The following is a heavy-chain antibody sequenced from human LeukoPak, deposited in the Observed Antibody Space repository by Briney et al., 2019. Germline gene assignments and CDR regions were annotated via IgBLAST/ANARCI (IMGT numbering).Heavy chain of an antibody. J-gene: IGHJ4*02. CDR1: GFTFSTYW. V-gene: IGHV3-74*01. CDR3: AKDPWGSSSWYKGGAY. CDR2: LDRDGTTT. D-gene: IGHD6-13*01. Sequence: GGSLRLSCVASGFTFSTYWMHWVRQAPGKGLEWVSRLDRDGTTTSYADSVYGRFTISRDNAKSTLYLQMRSLRAEDTAVYYCAKDPWGSSSWYKGGAYWGQGTLVTVSS.